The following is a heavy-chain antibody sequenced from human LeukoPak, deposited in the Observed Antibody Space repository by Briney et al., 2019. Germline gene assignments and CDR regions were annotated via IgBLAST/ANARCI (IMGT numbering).Heavy chain of an antibody. Sequence: ASVKVSCKASGYTFTSYGISWVRQAPGQGLEWMGWISAYNGNTNYAQKLQGRVTMTTDTSTSTAYMELRSLRSDDTAVYYCARDILLIAAAGKRDALDIWGQGTMVTVSS. CDR2: ISAYNGNT. CDR1: GYTFTSYG. D-gene: IGHD6-13*01. V-gene: IGHV1-18*01. CDR3: ARDILLIAAAGKRDALDI. J-gene: IGHJ3*02.